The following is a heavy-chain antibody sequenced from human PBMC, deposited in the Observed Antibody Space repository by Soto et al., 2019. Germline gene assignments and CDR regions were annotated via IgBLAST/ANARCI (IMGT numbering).Heavy chain of an antibody. J-gene: IGHJ4*02. V-gene: IGHV2-5*02. CDR3: AHTWGLPFDY. Sequence: QITLKESGPTLVKPTQTLTLTCTYSGFSLRTTGVGVGWIRQPPGKALEWLGIIYWDDDKRYSPSLKGRPTRXXDISKSQVVLTMTNMGPVDTATYFCAHTWGLPFDYWGPGNLVTVSS. CDR1: GFSLRTTGVG. D-gene: IGHD3-16*01. CDR2: IYWDDDK.